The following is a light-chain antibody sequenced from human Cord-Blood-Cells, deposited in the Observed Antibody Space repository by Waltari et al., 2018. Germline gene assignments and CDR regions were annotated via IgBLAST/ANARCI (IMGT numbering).Light chain of an antibody. CDR2: DVS. CDR1: SSDVGGYNY. Sequence: QSALTQPRSVSGSPGQSVTISCTGTSSDVGGYNYVSWYQQHPGKAPKLMLYDVSKRPSGVSNRFSGSKSGNTASLTISGLQAEDEADYYCSSYTSSSTSFGTGTKVTVL. CDR3: SSYTSSSTS. V-gene: IGLV2-14*01. J-gene: IGLJ1*01.